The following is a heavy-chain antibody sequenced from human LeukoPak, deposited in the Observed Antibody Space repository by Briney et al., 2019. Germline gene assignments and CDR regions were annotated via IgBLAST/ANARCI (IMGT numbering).Heavy chain of an antibody. CDR3: ARDRPTMDV. V-gene: IGHV3-66*01. CDR1: GFTVSYNF. Sequence: GGSLRLSCAASGFTVSYNFMSWVRQAPGKGLAWVSVIHNSGSTFYADSVRGRFTISRDNSKNTLYLQMNSLRAEDTAVYYCARDRPTMDVWGKGTTVTISS. J-gene: IGHJ6*03. CDR2: IHNSGST.